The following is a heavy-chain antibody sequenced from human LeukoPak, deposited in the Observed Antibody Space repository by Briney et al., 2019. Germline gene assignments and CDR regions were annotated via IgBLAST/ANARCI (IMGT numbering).Heavy chain of an antibody. CDR2: ISRNGGST. D-gene: IGHD2-15*01. Sequence: PGGSLRLSCAASGFTFSRYAVHWVRQAPGKGLEYVSAISRNGGSTYYANSVKGRFTISRDNSKNTLYLQMGSLRAEDMAVYYCARHPERDCSGGSCYYGLPDYWGQGTLVTVSS. J-gene: IGHJ4*02. CDR3: ARHPERDCSGGSCYYGLPDY. V-gene: IGHV3-64*01. CDR1: GFTFSRYA.